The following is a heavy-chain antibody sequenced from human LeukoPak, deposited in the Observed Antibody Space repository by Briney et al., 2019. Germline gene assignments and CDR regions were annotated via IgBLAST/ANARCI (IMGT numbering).Heavy chain of an antibody. CDR2: IYYSGST. CDR1: GGSISSYY. Sequence: SETLSLTCTVSGGSISSYYWSWIRQPPGKGLEWIGYIYYSGSTNYNPSLKSRVTISVDTSKNQFSLKLSSVTAADTAVYYCARAPDYGDYVAYYGMDVWGQGTTATVSS. CDR3: ARAPDYGDYVAYYGMDV. V-gene: IGHV4-59*01. J-gene: IGHJ6*02. D-gene: IGHD4-17*01.